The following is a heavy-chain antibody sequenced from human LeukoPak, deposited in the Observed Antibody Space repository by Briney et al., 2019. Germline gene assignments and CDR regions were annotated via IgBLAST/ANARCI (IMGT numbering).Heavy chain of an antibody. CDR2: ISDSGGST. CDR1: GFTFSSYA. D-gene: IGHD2-15*01. V-gene: IGHV3-23*01. J-gene: IGHJ4*02. CDR3: AKDRGGLGHCNGGSCHYDY. Sequence: GGSLRLSCAASGFTFSSYAMSWVRQAPGKGLEWVSVISDSGGSTYYADSVKGRFTISRDNSKNTVYLQMNSLRAEDTAVYYCAKDRGGLGHCNGGSCHYDYWGQGTLVTVSS.